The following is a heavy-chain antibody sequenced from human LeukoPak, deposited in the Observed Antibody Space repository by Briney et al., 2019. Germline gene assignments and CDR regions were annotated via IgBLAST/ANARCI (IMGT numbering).Heavy chain of an antibody. CDR2: ISYDGSNK. D-gene: IGHD3-3*01. J-gene: IGHJ4*02. V-gene: IGHV3-30*18. Sequence: PGRSLRLSCAASGFTFSSYGMHWVRQAPGKGLEWVAVISYDGSNKYYADSAKGRFTISRDNSKNTLYLQMNSLRAEDTAVYYCAKGWDFWSGKYYFDYWGQGTLVTVSS. CDR3: AKGWDFWSGKYYFDY. CDR1: GFTFSSYG.